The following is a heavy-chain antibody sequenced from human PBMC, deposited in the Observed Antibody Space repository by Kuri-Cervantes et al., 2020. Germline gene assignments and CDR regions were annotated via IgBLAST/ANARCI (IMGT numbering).Heavy chain of an antibody. D-gene: IGHD6-13*01. Sequence: SETLSLTCTVSGGSISSYYWGWIRQPPGKGLEWIGSIYYSGSTYYNPSLKSRVTISVDTSKNQFSLKLSSVTAADTAVYYCARRLAAAGNWFDPWGQGTLVTVSS. CDR3: ARRLAAAGNWFDP. CDR1: GGSISSYY. J-gene: IGHJ5*02. V-gene: IGHV4-39*01. CDR2: IYYSGST.